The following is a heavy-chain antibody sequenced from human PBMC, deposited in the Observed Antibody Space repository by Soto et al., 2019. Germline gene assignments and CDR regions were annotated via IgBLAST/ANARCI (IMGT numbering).Heavy chain of an antibody. CDR3: AKDRLASSRGRFDV. CDR2: IGWRSFTL. D-gene: IGHD2-21*01. J-gene: IGHJ4*02. CDR1: GFSFDDYA. Sequence: DVKLVESGGGWVQPGRSLRLSCAASGFSFDDYAMHWVRQLPGKGLEWVAGIGWRSFTLGYANSVKGRFTISRDNAQIFLYLQMDDLRAEDSALYFCAKDRLASSRGRFDVWGQGTLVTVSS. V-gene: IGHV3-9*01.